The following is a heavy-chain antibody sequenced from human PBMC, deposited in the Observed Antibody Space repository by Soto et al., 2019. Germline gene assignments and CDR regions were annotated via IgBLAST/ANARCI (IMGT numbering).Heavy chain of an antibody. CDR2: ISYDGSDK. CDR3: GRAGQISPYVSSGYWLGAADY. CDR1: GFTFSTYA. Sequence: QVQLVESGGGVVQPGRSLRLSCAASGFTFSTYAIHWVRQAPGKGLEWVALISYDGSDKYYADSVKGRFTISRDNSKKTLYLQMNSMRAEDTAVYYCGRAGQISPYVSSGYWLGAADYWGQGTLVSFSS. V-gene: IGHV3-30-3*01. D-gene: IGHD3-22*01. J-gene: IGHJ4*02.